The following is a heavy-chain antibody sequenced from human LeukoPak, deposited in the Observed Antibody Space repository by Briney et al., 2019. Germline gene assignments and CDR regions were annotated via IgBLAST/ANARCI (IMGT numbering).Heavy chain of an antibody. CDR3: AQKVGYSLYS. V-gene: IGHV1-69*05. CDR2: IIPIFGTA. D-gene: IGHD5-18*01. J-gene: IGHJ5*02. CDR1: GGTFSSYA. Sequence: GASVKVSCKASGGTFSSYAISWVRQAPGQGLEWMGGIIPIFGTANYAQKFQGRVTITTDESTSTAYMELSSLRSEDTVVYYCAQKVGYSLYSWGQGTLVTVSS.